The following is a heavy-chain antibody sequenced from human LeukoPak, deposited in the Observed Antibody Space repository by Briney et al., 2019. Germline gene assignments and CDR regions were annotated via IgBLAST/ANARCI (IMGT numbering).Heavy chain of an antibody. J-gene: IGHJ5*02. CDR1: VFSLSTSGVG. Sequence: KESGPTLVKPTQTLTLTCTFSVFSLSTSGVGVGWVRQPPGKALEWLALIYWDDDKRYSPSLKSRLTITKDTSKNQVVLTMTNMDPVDTATYYCAHSYLYSNKLNWFDPWGQGTLVTVSS. CDR2: IYWDDDK. D-gene: IGHD4-11*01. V-gene: IGHV2-5*02. CDR3: AHSYLYSNKLNWFDP.